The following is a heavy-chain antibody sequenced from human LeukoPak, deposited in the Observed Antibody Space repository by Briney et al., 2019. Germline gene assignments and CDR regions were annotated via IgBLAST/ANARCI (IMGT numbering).Heavy chain of an antibody. J-gene: IGHJ5*02. CDR3: ARQAYNWNEVWFDP. Sequence: ASVKVSCKASGYTFTSFGISWVRQAPGQGLEWMGWMNPNSGNTGYAQKFQGRVTMTRNTSISTAYMELSSLRSEDTAVYYCARQAYNWNEVWFDPWGQGTLVTVSS. CDR2: MNPNSGNT. D-gene: IGHD1-20*01. CDR1: GYTFTSFG. V-gene: IGHV1-8*02.